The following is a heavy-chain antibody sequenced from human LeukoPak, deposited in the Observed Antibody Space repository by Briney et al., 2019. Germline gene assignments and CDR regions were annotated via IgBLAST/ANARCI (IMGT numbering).Heavy chain of an antibody. V-gene: IGHV1-58*02. J-gene: IGHJ4*02. Sequence: ASVKVSCKASGFTFTSSAMQRVRQARGQRLEWIGWIVVGSGNTNYAQKFQERVTITRDMSTSTAYMELSSLRSEDTAVYYCAADSSDQAEVGATHWGQGTLVTVSS. D-gene: IGHD1-26*01. CDR3: AADSSDQAEVGATH. CDR1: GFTFTSSA. CDR2: IVVGSGNT.